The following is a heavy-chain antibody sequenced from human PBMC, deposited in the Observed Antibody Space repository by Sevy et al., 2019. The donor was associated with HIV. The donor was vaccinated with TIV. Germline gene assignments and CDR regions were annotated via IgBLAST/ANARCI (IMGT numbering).Heavy chain of an antibody. Sequence: SETLSLTCIVSGGSITSLYWNWIRQPPGKGLEWIANIYYNGHINYNPSLKSRVTLSLDTSKNQFSLRLRSVTAADTAMYYCAGENAWGRGYSWGQGTLVTVSS. D-gene: IGHD1-26*01. CDR1: GGSITSLY. CDR3: AGENAWGRGYS. J-gene: IGHJ4*02. CDR2: IYYNGHI. V-gene: IGHV4-59*08.